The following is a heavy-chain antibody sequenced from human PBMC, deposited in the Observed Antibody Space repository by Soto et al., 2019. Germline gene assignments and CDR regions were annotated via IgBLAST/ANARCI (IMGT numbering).Heavy chain of an antibody. J-gene: IGHJ4*02. Sequence: QITLKESGPTLVKPTQTLTLTCTFSGFSLSTSGVGVGWIRQPPGKALEWLALIYWDDDKGYSPSLKSRLTITKDTSKSQVVLTLTTMDPVDTATYYCAHSDYGGPSDYWGQGTLVTVSS. CDR1: GFSLSTSGVG. CDR2: IYWDDDK. CDR3: AHSDYGGPSDY. V-gene: IGHV2-5*02. D-gene: IGHD4-17*01.